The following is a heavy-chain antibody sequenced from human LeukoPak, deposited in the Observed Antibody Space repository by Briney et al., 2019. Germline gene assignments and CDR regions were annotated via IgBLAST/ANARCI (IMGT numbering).Heavy chain of an antibody. Sequence: SETLSLTCAVYGGSFSGYYWSWIRQPPGKGLEWIGEINHSGSTNYNPSLKSRVTISVDTSKNQFSLKLSSVTAADTAVYYCARGPLLPSYWGQGTLVTVSS. CDR2: INHSGST. D-gene: IGHD2-15*01. CDR1: GGSFSGYY. V-gene: IGHV4-34*01. CDR3: ARGPLLPSY. J-gene: IGHJ4*02.